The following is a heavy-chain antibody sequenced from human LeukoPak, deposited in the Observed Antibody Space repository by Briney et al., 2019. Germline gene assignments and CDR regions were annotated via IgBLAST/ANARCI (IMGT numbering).Heavy chain of an antibody. Sequence: GGSLRLSCAASGFTFSSYWMHWVRQAPGKGLVWVSRINSDGSSTTYGDSVKGRLTISRDNAKNTLYMYIHSLRAEDTAVYYCAREYYDSSGSPYFDYWGQGTL. CDR1: GFTFSSYW. CDR2: INSDGSST. D-gene: IGHD3-22*01. J-gene: IGHJ4*02. CDR3: AREYYDSSGSPYFDY. V-gene: IGHV3-74*01.